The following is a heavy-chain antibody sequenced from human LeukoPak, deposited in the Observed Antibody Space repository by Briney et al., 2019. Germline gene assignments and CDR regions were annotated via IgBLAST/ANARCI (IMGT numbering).Heavy chain of an antibody. D-gene: IGHD1-1*01. J-gene: IGHJ4*02. CDR3: ARDIGAGTTGTTGVLVN. CDR2: ISSSSSVI. V-gene: IGHV3-21*01. Sequence: RGSLRLSCAASGFTFSSYSMNCVRQAPGKVLEWVSSISSSSSVIYYADSVNGRFTISRDNANNSLYLQMSSLRAEDTAVYDCARDIGAGTTGTTGVLVNWGQGTLVTVSS. CDR1: GFTFSSYS.